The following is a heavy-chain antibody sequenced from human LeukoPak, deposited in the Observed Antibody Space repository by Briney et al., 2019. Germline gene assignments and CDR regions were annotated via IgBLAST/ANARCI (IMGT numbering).Heavy chain of an antibody. CDR1: GGSISSYY. CDR2: IYYSGST. J-gene: IGHJ4*02. V-gene: IGHV4-59*01. CDR3: ARGDFWSGYYLFDY. D-gene: IGHD3-3*01. Sequence: SETLSLTCTVSGGSISSYYWSWIRQPPGKGLEWIGYIYYSGSTNYNPSLKSRVTISVDTSKNQFSLKLSSATAADTAVYYCARGDFWSGYYLFDYWGQGTLVTVSS.